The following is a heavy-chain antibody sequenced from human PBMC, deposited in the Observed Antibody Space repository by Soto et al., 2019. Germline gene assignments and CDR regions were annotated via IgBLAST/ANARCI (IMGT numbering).Heavy chain of an antibody. D-gene: IGHD6-13*01. Sequence: PSETLSLTCTVSGGSISSYYWSWIRQPPGKGLEWIGYIYYSGSTNYNPSLKSRVTISVDTSKNQFSLKLSSVTAADTAVYYCARAPVGYYYYYGMDVWGQGTTVTVSS. CDR1: GGSISSYY. J-gene: IGHJ6*02. CDR2: IYYSGST. CDR3: ARAPVGYYYYYGMDV. V-gene: IGHV4-59*01.